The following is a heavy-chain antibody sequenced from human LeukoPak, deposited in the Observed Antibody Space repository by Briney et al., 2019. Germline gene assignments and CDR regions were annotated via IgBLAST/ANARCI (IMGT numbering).Heavy chain of an antibody. Sequence: GRSLRLSCAASGFTLSSYAMHWVRQAPGKGLEWVAVISYDGSNKYYADSVKGRFTISRDNSKNTLYLQMNSLRAEDTAVYYCARDKGYSSGPVLENWGQGTLVTVSS. CDR3: ARDKGYSSGPVLEN. CDR1: GFTLSSYA. J-gene: IGHJ4*02. D-gene: IGHD6-19*01. V-gene: IGHV3-30-3*01. CDR2: ISYDGSNK.